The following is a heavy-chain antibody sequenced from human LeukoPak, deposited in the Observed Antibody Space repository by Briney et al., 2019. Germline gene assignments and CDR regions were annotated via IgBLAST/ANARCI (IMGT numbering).Heavy chain of an antibody. D-gene: IGHD5-12*01. CDR2: FDPEDGET. CDR1: GYTLTELS. J-gene: IGHJ3*02. CDR3: ATDMLPIVDGYDSVYAFDI. V-gene: IGHV1-24*01. Sequence: ASVKVSCKVSGYTLTELSMHWVRQAPGKGLEWMGGFDPEDGETIYAQKFQGRVTMTEDTSTDTAYMELSSLRSEDTAVYYCATDMLPIVDGYDSVYAFDIWGQGTMVTVSS.